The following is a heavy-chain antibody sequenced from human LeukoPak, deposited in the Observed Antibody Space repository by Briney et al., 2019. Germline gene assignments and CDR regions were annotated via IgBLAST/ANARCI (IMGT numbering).Heavy chain of an antibody. CDR1: GFTFSSYA. CDR2: ASGSGGST. V-gene: IGHV3-23*01. CDR3: AKGIYSSGWSYFDY. J-gene: IGHJ4*01. D-gene: IGHD6-19*01. Sequence: GGSLRLSCAASGFTFSSYAMSWVRQAPGKGLEWVSAASGSGGSTFYADSVKGRFTISRDNYKNPLYLQMTSLRAEDTAVYYCAKGIYSSGWSYFDYWATEPWSPSPQ.